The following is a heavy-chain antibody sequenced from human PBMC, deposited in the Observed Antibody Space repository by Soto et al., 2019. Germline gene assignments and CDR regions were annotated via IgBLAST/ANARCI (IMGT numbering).Heavy chain of an antibody. Sequence: QVQLVQSGAEVKKPGASVKVSCKASGYTFTSYGISWVRQAPGQGLEWMGWISAYNGNTNYAQKLQGRVTMTTDTSTSTAYMEPRSLRSDETAVYYWASHYDSSGLRGKYGMDVWGQGTTVTVSS. J-gene: IGHJ6*02. D-gene: IGHD3-22*01. CDR3: ASHYDSSGLRGKYGMDV. V-gene: IGHV1-18*01. CDR1: GYTFTSYG. CDR2: ISAYNGNT.